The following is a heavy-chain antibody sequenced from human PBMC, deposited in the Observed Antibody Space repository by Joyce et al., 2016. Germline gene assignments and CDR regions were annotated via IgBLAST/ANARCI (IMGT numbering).Heavy chain of an antibody. CDR2: VNPHSGGT. Sequence: QMRLVQSGAEVKKPGASVKVSCKASGYTFTGYYLHWVRQAPGQGLEWMGWVNPHSGGTNSAQEFQGRVNVTRDTSISTAYMELTRLTSDDTAVYYCARSHLDCSGGRCSFDYWGQGTLVTVSS. D-gene: IGHD2-15*01. J-gene: IGHJ4*02. V-gene: IGHV1-2*02. CDR3: ARSHLDCSGGRCSFDY. CDR1: GYTFTGYY.